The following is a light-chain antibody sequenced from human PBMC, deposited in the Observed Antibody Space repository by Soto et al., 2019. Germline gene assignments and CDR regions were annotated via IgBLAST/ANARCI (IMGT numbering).Light chain of an antibody. CDR1: QSVSTN. J-gene: IGKJ1*01. CDR3: QHYNDWPQT. Sequence: EIVMTQSPGTLSLSPGERATLSCRASQSVSTNLAWYQQIPGQAPRLLIYGASTRATGIPARFSGSGSGTDFTLAISSLQSEDFAVYYCQHYNDWPQTFGLGTKVEIK. CDR2: GAS. V-gene: IGKV3-15*01.